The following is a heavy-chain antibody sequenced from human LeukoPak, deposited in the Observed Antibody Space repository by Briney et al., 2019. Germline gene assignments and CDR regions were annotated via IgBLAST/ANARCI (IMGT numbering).Heavy chain of an antibody. CDR2: ISYDGSNK. Sequence: GGSLRLSCAASGFTFSSYSMNWVRQAPGKGLEWVAVISYDGSNKYYADSVKGRFTISRDNSKNTLYLQMNSLRAEDTAVYYCARDPGPGGYWGQGTLVTVSS. D-gene: IGHD3-10*01. V-gene: IGHV3-30*03. CDR1: GFTFSSYS. J-gene: IGHJ4*02. CDR3: ARDPGPGGY.